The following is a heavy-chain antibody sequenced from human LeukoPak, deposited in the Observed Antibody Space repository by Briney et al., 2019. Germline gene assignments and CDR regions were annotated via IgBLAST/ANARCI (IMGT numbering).Heavy chain of an antibody. D-gene: IGHD3-10*01. V-gene: IGHV4-39*07. J-gene: IGHJ4*02. CDR3: ARASLSLVRGVIPGDFDY. CDR1: GGSISSSSYY. Sequence: SETLSLTCTVSGGSISSSSYYWGWIRQPPGKGLEWIGSIYYSGSTYYNPSLKSRVTISVDTSKNQFSLKLSSVTAADTAVYYCARASLSLVRGVIPGDFDYWGQGTLVTVSS. CDR2: IYYSGST.